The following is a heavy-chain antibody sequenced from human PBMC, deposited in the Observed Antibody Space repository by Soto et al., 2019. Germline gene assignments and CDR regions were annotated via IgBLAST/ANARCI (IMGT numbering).Heavy chain of an antibody. D-gene: IGHD6-19*01. CDR1: GGSITTYY. CDR3: ARDRKADQWLGLEY. V-gene: IGHV4-59*01. Sequence: QLQESGPGLVKSSETLSLTCTVSGGSITTYYWSWIRQPPGKGLEWVGCVHYNGNTYYSPSLKSRVTISLDTSERQFYLEVNSVTATDTAVYYCARDRKADQWLGLEYWGQGILVRVSS. J-gene: IGHJ4*02. CDR2: VHYNGNT.